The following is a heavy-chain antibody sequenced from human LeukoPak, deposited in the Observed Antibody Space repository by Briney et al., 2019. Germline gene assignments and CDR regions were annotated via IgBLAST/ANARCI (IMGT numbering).Heavy chain of an antibody. CDR3: ARSELFYGSVSYYHLDY. J-gene: IGHJ4*02. CDR1: GFTFSYYA. Sequence: GRSPRLSCPPSGFTFSYYAMPWVRQAPGKGLEWVAVISFDGLNKYYADSVKGRFTISRDNSKDTLYLLVIRLRPEDTALYFCARSELFYGSVSYYHLDYWGQGTLVTVSS. V-gene: IGHV3-30*04. D-gene: IGHD3-10*01. CDR2: ISFDGLNK.